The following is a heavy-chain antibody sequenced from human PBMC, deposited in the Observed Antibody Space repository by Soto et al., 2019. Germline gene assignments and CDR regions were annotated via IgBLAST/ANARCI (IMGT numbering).Heavy chain of an antibody. Sequence: QVQLVESGGGVVQPGRSLRLSCAASGFTFSSYAMHWVRQAPGKGLEWVAVISYDGSNKYYADSVKGRFTISRDNSKNTLYLQMNSLRAEDTAVYYGARDRRDFWSGYLYYYGMEVWGQGTTVTVSS. CDR1: GFTFSSYA. CDR2: ISYDGSNK. J-gene: IGHJ6*02. CDR3: ARDRRDFWSGYLYYYGMEV. D-gene: IGHD3-3*01. V-gene: IGHV3-30-3*01.